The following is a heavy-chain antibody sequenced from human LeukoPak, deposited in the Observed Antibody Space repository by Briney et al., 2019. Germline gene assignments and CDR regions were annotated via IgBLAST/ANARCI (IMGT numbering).Heavy chain of an antibody. V-gene: IGHV3-23*01. CDR2: ISGSGGST. CDR3: AREVIRRPFYDY. D-gene: IGHD2-21*01. Sequence: PSETLSLTCTVSGGSISSYYWSWVRQAPGQGLEWVSAISGSGGSTDYADSVKGRFTISRDSSKNTVYLQMSSLRAEDTAVYYCAREVIRRPFYDYWGQGTLVTVSS. J-gene: IGHJ4*02. CDR1: GGSISSYY.